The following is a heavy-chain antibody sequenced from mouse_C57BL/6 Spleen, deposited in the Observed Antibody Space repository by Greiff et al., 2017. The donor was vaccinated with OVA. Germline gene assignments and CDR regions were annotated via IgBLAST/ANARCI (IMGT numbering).Heavy chain of an antibody. D-gene: IGHD2-5*01. CDR3: TRSSNYAFAY. CDR1: GYTFTDYE. V-gene: IGHV1-15*01. CDR2: IDPETGGT. J-gene: IGHJ3*01. Sequence: QVQLQQSGPELVRPGASVTLSCKASGYTFTDYEMHWVKQTPVHGLEWIGAIDPETGGTAYNQKFKGKAILTADKSSSTAYMELRSLTSEDSAVYYCTRSSNYAFAYWGQGTLVTVSA.